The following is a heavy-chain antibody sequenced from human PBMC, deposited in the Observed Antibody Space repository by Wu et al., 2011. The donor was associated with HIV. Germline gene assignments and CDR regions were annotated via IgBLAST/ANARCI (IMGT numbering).Heavy chain of an antibody. CDR2: IVPRLGAA. J-gene: IGHJ6*02. V-gene: IGHV1-69*11. D-gene: IGHD3-10*01. CDR3: ARESRDLRYGMDV. Sequence: ECVGSIVPRLGAADYTQRFQDRVIITADESTRTTYMEVRNLRSDDTAVYYCARESRDLRYGMDVWGQGTLVTVTS.